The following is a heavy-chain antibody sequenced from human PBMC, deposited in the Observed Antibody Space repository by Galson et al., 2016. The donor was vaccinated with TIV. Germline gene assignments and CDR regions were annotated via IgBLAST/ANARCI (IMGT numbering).Heavy chain of an antibody. V-gene: IGHV3-33*01. D-gene: IGHD1-26*01. J-gene: IGHJ3*01. CDR1: GFTLPNYG. Sequence: SLRLSCATSGFTLPNYGMTWVRQAPGKGLEWVAVIWYDGTNTHYADPVKGRFTISKDNSENTLNLQMNTLRAEDTAVYYCARTGPNTLYSGGYGDDDGFDFWGQGTMATVSS. CDR2: IWYDGTNT. CDR3: ARTGPNTLYSGGYGDDDGFDF.